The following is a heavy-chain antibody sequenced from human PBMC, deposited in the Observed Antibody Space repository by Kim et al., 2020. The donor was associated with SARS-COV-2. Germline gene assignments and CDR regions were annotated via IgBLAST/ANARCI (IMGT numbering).Heavy chain of an antibody. CDR3: ATLLAETGSSY. CDR2: IKPDGSEK. J-gene: IGHJ4*02. Sequence: GGSLRLSCAASGFTFSSYWVNWVRQTPGKGLELVANIKPDGSEKYYVDSVKGRFTISRDNAKKTAYLQMNSLRVEDTAVYYCATLLAETGSSYWGQGTL. V-gene: IGHV3-7*01. D-gene: IGHD3-3*02. CDR1: GFTFSSYW.